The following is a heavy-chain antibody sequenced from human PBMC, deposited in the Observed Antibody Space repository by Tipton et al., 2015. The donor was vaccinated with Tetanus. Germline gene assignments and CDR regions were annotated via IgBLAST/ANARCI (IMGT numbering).Heavy chain of an antibody. J-gene: IGHJ4*02. D-gene: IGHD3-9*01. CDR1: GHNSRSYW. V-gene: IGHV5-51*01. Sequence: SLRLSCKVSGHNSRSYWISWVRQMPGKGLEWVGLIYPGDSDTKISPSFRGQVTFSVDRSITTAYLQWSSLKASDTAIYYCAKGDPGNFDSWGQGTQVIVSS. CDR3: AKGDPGNFDS. CDR2: IYPGDSDT.